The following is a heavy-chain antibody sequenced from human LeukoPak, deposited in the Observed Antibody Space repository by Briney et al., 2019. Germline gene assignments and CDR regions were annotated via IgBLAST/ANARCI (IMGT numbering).Heavy chain of an antibody. D-gene: IGHD4-11*01. V-gene: IGHV3-30*03. J-gene: IGHJ6*03. Sequence: GGSLRLSCAASGITFSTYGMYWVRQAPGKGLEWVAVISHDGNNKYYADSVKGRFTISRDNSKNTLYLQMNSLRAEDTAVYYCASRGPTDTDYSNYSPLTLYYMDVWGKGTTLTVSS. CDR1: GITFSTYG. CDR3: ASRGPTDTDYSNYSPLTLYYMDV. CDR2: ISHDGNNK.